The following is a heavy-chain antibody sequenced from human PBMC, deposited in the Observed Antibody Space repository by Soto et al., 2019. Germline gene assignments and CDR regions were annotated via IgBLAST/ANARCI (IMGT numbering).Heavy chain of an antibody. CDR2: IDSSSVTT. Sequence: EVQLLESGGDLVQPGGSLRLSCAASGFTFSNYAMTWVRQAPGKGLDWVSTIDSSSVTTYYADSVRGRFTISRDNSKNTLYLQMNSLRAVDTAIYYCAKVPFVGWEVRETDYWGQGTLVTVSS. CDR3: AKVPFVGWEVRETDY. CDR1: GFTFSNYA. J-gene: IGHJ4*02. V-gene: IGHV3-23*01. D-gene: IGHD1-26*01.